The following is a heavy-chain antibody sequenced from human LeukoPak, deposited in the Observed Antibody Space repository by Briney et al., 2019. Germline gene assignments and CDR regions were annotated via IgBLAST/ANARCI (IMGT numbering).Heavy chain of an antibody. CDR3: ARDWGNDAPMDA. CDR1: GFTVSSKY. J-gene: IGHJ6*02. Sequence: GGSLRLSCAASGFTVSSKYMSWVRQAPGKGLEWVSLLYSGETTYYADSVKGRFTISRDNSKNTLYLQMNSLRADDTAVYYCARDWGNDAPMDAWGQGTAVTVSS. V-gene: IGHV3-53*01. D-gene: IGHD1-1*01. CDR2: LYSGETT.